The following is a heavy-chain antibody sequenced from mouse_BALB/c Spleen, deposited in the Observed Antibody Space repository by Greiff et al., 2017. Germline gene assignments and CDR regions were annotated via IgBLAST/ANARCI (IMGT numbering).Heavy chain of an antibody. Sequence: VQLQQSGAELVKPGASVKLSCTASGFNIKDTYMHWVKQRPEQGLEWIGWIDPENGNTIYDPKFQGKASITADTSSNTAYLQLSSLTSEDTAVYYCAPHYYGTPFAYWGQGTLVTVSA. D-gene: IGHD1-1*01. CDR3: APHYYGTPFAY. CDR2: IDPENGNT. J-gene: IGHJ3*01. CDR1: GFNIKDTY. V-gene: IGHV14-3*02.